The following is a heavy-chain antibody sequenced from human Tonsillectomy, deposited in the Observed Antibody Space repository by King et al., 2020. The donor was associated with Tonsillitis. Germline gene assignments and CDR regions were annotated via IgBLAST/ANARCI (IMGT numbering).Heavy chain of an antibody. CDR3: ARDRRYYDSSGYFSRGMDV. V-gene: IGHV4-59*01. Sequence: VQLQESGPGLVKPSETLSLTCTVSGGSISSYYWTWIRQPPGKGLEWIGYIYYSGSTNYNPPIKSRVIISVDTSKNQFSLNLSSVTAADTAVYYCARDRRYYDSSGYFSRGMDVWGQGTTVTVSS. CDR1: GGSISSYY. J-gene: IGHJ6*02. CDR2: IYYSGST. D-gene: IGHD3-22*01.